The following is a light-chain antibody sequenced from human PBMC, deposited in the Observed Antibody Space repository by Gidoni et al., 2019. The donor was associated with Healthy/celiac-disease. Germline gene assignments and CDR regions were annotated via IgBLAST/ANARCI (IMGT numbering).Light chain of an antibody. Sequence: DIQMTQSPSHLSASVGDRVTITCRASQSISSWLAWYQQKPGKAPKLLIYKASSLESGVPSRFSCSGSGTEFTLTISSLQPDDFATYYCQQYNSYPGTFGQGTKVEIK. CDR2: KAS. J-gene: IGKJ1*01. V-gene: IGKV1-5*03. CDR1: QSISSW. CDR3: QQYNSYPGT.